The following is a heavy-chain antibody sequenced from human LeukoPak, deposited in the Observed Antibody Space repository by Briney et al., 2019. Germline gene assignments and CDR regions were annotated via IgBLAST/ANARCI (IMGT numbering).Heavy chain of an antibody. D-gene: IGHD4-17*01. CDR2: IKEDGTAK. Sequence: PGGSLRLSCAASGFTFSSSWMAWVRQAPGKGLEWVGNIKEDGTAKNYVVSVKGRFTISRDNAKNSLYLQMNSLRAEDTAVYYCARDRDGDYCDFDYWGQGTLVTVSS. CDR3: ARDRDGDYCDFDY. V-gene: IGHV3-7*01. J-gene: IGHJ4*02. CDR1: GFTFSSSW.